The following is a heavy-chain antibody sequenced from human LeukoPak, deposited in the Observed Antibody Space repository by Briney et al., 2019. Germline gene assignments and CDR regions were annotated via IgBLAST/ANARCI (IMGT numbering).Heavy chain of an antibody. Sequence: GGSLRLSCAASGFTFSRYWMSWVRQAPGKGLEWVANIKQDGSEKYSVDFVKGRFTSSRDNAKNSGYLEMNSLGAEDTAVYYCATNLIGAGEYFQQWGQGTLVTVSS. CDR2: IKQDGSEK. J-gene: IGHJ1*01. CDR1: GFTFSRYW. D-gene: IGHD2/OR15-2a*01. CDR3: ATNLIGAGEYFQQ. V-gene: IGHV3-7*01.